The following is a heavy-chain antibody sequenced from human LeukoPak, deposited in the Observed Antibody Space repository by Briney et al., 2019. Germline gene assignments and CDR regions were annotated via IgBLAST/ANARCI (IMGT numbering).Heavy chain of an antibody. V-gene: IGHV4-39*01. Sequence: PSETLSLTCTVSGGSISSSNFYWGWIRQPPGKGLEWIGSIYYSGSTYYNPSLKSRVTISVDTSKNQFSLKLSSVTAADTAVYYCARILYYYHGMDVWGQGTTVTVSS. J-gene: IGHJ6*02. CDR2: IYYSGST. CDR3: ARILYYYHGMDV. CDR1: GGSISSSNFY.